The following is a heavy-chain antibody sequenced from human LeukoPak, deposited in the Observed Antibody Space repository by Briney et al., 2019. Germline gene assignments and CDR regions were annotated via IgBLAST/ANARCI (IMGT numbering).Heavy chain of an antibody. CDR3: ARDKDVYFDY. CDR2: ISSSSSYI. CDR1: GFAFSTYR. J-gene: IGHJ4*02. Sequence: GGSLRLSCVGTGFAFSTYRMNWVRQAPGKGLEWVSSISSSSSYIYYADSVKGRITISRDNAKNSLYLQMNSLRVEDTAVYYCARDKDVYFDYWGQGTLVTVSS. V-gene: IGHV3-21*01.